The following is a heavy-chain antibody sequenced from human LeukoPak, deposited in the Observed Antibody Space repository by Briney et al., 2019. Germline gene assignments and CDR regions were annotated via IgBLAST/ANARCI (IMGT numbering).Heavy chain of an antibody. CDR1: GFTFDDYA. Sequence: GGSLRLSCEVSGFTFDDYAMHWVRQAPGKGLEWVSGISWNSGSIGYADSVKGRFTISRDNAKNSLYLQMNSLRAEDTALYYCTKDINYDSSGYNFDYWGQGTLVTVSS. CDR2: ISWNSGSI. D-gene: IGHD3-22*01. CDR3: TKDINYDSSGYNFDY. J-gene: IGHJ4*02. V-gene: IGHV3-9*01.